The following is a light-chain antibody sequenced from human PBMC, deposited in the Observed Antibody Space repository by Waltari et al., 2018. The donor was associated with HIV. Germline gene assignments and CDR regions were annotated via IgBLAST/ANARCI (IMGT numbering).Light chain of an antibody. CDR2: DNN. V-gene: IGLV1-51*01. CDR1: GSNMGHNY. J-gene: IGLJ2*01. Sequence: QSVLTPPPSVSAAPGQKVPISCSGSGSNMGHNYVSWYQQVPGTAPKVLIYDNNKRPSGILDRFSGSKSGTSATLGITGLQTGDEADYYCGTWDSSLSAVVFGGGTKLTVI. CDR3: GTWDSSLSAVV.